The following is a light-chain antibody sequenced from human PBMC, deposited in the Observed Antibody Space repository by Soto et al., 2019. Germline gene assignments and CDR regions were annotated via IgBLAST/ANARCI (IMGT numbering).Light chain of an antibody. CDR1: NIGSKS. Sequence: SYELTQPPSVSVAPGQTARITCGGKNIGSKSVHWYQQKPGQAPVLVVYDDSDRPSGIPERFSGSNSGNTATLTISRVEAGDEADYYCQVWDSSSDSYVFGPGTKLTVL. CDR2: DDS. J-gene: IGLJ1*01. CDR3: QVWDSSSDSYV. V-gene: IGLV3-21*02.